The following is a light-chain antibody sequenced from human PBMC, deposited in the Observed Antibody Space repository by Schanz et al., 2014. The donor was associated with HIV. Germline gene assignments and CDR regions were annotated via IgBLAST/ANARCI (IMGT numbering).Light chain of an antibody. J-gene: IGKJ2*01. V-gene: IGKV3-15*01. CDR2: RSS. CDR1: QSISND. Sequence: EIVMTQSPATLSVSPGERVTLSCRASQSISNDLAWYQQKPGQAPRLLIYRSSTRATGIPARFSGSGSGTEFTLTISSLQPEDFAVYYCQQYNNWPPTFGQGTKLEIK. CDR3: QQYNNWPPT.